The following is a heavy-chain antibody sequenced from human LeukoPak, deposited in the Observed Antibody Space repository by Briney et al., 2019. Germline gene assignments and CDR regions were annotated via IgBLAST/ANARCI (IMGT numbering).Heavy chain of an antibody. Sequence: KGSETLSLTCAVSGGSISGSNWWNWVRQPPGKGLEWIGEIHHSGKSNYNPSLKSRVTLSIDKSTNQFSLKLSSVTAADTVMYYCARDSPAYCTNGNCCNWYFDLWGRGTLVTVSS. CDR1: GGSISGSNW. J-gene: IGHJ2*01. V-gene: IGHV4/OR15-8*02. CDR3: ARDSPAYCTNGNCCNWYFDL. D-gene: IGHD2-8*01. CDR2: IHHSGKS.